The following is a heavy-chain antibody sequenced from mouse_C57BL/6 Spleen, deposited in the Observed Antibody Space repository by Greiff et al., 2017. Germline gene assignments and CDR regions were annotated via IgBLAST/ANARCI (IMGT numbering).Heavy chain of an antibody. CDR1: GYTFTDYY. D-gene: IGHD1-1*01. CDR3: ARSGTTVVPYWYFDV. CDR2: INPNNGGT. V-gene: IGHV1-26*01. J-gene: IGHJ1*03. Sequence: VQLKQSGPELVKPGASVKISCKASGYTFTDYYMNWVKQSHGKSLEWIGDINPNNGGTSYNQKFKGKATLTVDKSSSTAYMELRSLTSEDSAVYYCARSGTTVVPYWYFDVWGTGTTVTVSS.